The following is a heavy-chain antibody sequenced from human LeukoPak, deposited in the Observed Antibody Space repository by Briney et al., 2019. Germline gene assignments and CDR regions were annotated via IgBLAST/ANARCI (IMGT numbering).Heavy chain of an antibody. J-gene: IGHJ4*02. CDR2: ISSSSSYI. CDR1: GLTFSSYS. Sequence: GGSLRLSCAASGLTFSSYSMNWVRQAPGKGLEWVSSISSSSSYIYYADSVKGRFTISRDNAKNSLYLQMNSLRAEDTAVYYCARVGSSGWLIFDYWGQGTLVTVSS. D-gene: IGHD6-19*01. CDR3: ARVGSSGWLIFDY. V-gene: IGHV3-21*01.